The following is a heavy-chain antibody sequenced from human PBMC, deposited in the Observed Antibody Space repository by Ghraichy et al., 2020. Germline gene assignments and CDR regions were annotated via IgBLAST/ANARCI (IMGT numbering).Heavy chain of an antibody. V-gene: IGHV3-48*02. CDR3: ARGSTVVRFYYYDGMDV. J-gene: IGHJ6*02. D-gene: IGHD4-23*01. CDR2: ITSSSRTI. Sequence: GGSLRLSCVGSGFTFSGYSMNWVRQSPGKGLEWVAYITSSSRTISYADSVKGRFTISRDNAQNSLYLQMNSLSDEDTAVYYCARGSTVVRFYYYDGMDVWGQGTTVTVAS. CDR1: GFTFSGYS.